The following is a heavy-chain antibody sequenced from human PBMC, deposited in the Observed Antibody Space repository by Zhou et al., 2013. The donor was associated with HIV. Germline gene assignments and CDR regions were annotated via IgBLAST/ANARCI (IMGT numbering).Heavy chain of an antibody. V-gene: IGHV1-8*03. J-gene: IGHJ3*02. D-gene: IGHD2-21*01. CDR3: ARHRRYGDNSYAFDI. CDR2: MNPRSGNT. CDR1: GYTFTNYD. Sequence: QVQLVQSGAEVRKPGASVKVSCKASGYTFTNYDINWVRQATGQGLEWMGWMNPRSGNTGYAQKFQGRVTITRNTSINTAYMELSSLRSEDTGVYYCARHRRYGDNSYAFDIWGQGTMVIVSS.